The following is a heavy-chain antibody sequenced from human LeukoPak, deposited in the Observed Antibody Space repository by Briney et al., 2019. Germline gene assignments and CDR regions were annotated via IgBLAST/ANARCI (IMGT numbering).Heavy chain of an antibody. CDR3: ARRYCSGGSCYSERGAFDI. J-gene: IGHJ3*02. CDR1: GGSFSGYY. Sequence: SETLSLTCAVYGGSFSGYYWSWIRQSPGKGLEWIGEINHSGSTNYNPSLKSRVTISVDTSKNQFSLKLSSVTAADTAVYYCARRYCSGGSCYSERGAFDIWGQGTMVTVSS. D-gene: IGHD2-15*01. V-gene: IGHV4-34*01. CDR2: INHSGST.